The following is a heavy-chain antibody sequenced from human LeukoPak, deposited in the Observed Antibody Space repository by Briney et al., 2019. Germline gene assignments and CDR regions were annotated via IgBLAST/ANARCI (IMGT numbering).Heavy chain of an antibody. CDR3: ARADFIDAGPYLIGP. J-gene: IGHJ5*02. CDR1: GYSFTDYY. CDR2: INTKSGRT. Sequence: GASVRVSCKTSGYSFTDYYIHWVRQAPGQGLEWMGWINTKSGRTSPARKFQGRVTMTRDPSITTVYMDMAWLTSDDTAIYFCARADFIDAGPYLIGPWGQGTLVTVSS. V-gene: IGHV1-2*02. D-gene: IGHD3-3*01.